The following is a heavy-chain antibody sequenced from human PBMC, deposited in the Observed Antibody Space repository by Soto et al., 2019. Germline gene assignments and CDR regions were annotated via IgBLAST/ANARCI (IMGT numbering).Heavy chain of an antibody. V-gene: IGHV1-69*06. Sequence: QVQLVQSWAEVKKPGASVKVSCKASGGTFSSYAIRWVRQAPGQGLEWMGRLIPIFDTANYAQKVQGRVTITADKSTSTAYMELSSLRSEHTAVYYCARERVGSSSRGSKLYYCYCMDVWGQGTTVTVSS. J-gene: IGHJ6*02. CDR1: GGTFSSYA. CDR2: LIPIFDTA. D-gene: IGHD6-13*01. CDR3: ARERVGSSSRGSKLYYCYCMDV.